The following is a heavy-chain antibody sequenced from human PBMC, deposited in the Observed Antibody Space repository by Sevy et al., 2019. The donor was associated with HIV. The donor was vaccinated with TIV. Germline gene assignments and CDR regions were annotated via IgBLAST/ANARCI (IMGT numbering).Heavy chain of an antibody. CDR1: GYSFTSYC. V-gene: IGHV5-51*01. Sequence: GESLKISCKISGYSFTSYCIGWVRQMTGKGLEWMGIFCPGDSDISYSPSFQGQVTTSADKSISTVYLQWRSLKASDTAMYYCTRQGPSDGMDVWGRGTTVTVSS. CDR3: TRQGPSDGMDV. CDR2: FCPGDSDI. J-gene: IGHJ6*02.